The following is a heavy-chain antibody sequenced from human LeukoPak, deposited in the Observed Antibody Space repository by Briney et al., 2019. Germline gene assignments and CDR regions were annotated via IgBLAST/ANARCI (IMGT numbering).Heavy chain of an antibody. CDR1: GYTFTSYG. V-gene: IGHV1-18*01. J-gene: IGHJ4*02. D-gene: IGHD1-26*01. CDR3: ARDYLSGSFHYFDY. Sequence: ASVKVSCKASGYTFTSYGISWARQAPGQGLEWMGWISAYNGNTNYAQKLQGRVTMTTDTSTSTAYMELRSLRSDDTAVYYCARDYLSGSFHYFDYWGQGTLVTVSS. CDR2: ISAYNGNT.